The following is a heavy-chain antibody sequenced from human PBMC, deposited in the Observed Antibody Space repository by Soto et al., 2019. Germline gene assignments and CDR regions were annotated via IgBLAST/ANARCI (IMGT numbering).Heavy chain of an antibody. CDR2: INSGSSAI. CDR1: GFTFSSYS. CDR3: ARDIPSGY. V-gene: IGHV3-48*04. Sequence: EVQLVESGGGLVQPGGSLRLSCAASGFTFSSYSMNWVRQAPGKGLEWVSFINSGSSAIYYADSVRGRFTVSRDNARKSLYLQMTSLRAEDTAVYYCARDIPSGYWGQGTLVTVSS. J-gene: IGHJ4*02.